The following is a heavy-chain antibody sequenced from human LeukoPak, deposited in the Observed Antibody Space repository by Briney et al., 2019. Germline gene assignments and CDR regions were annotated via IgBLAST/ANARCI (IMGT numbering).Heavy chain of an antibody. V-gene: IGHV5-51*01. CDR2: IYPDDSNT. Sequence: GESLKISCKGSGYDFTTYWIGWVRQMPGKGLEWMGIIYPDDSNTKYSPSFQGQVTISADKSISTAYLQWSSLKASDTAMYYCARLPAAGSQSYFYYYYMDVWGKGTTVTVSS. J-gene: IGHJ6*03. CDR1: GYDFTTYW. D-gene: IGHD3-10*01. CDR3: ARLPAAGSQSYFYYYYMDV.